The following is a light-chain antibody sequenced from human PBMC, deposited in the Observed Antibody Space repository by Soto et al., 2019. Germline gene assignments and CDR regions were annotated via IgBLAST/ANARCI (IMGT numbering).Light chain of an antibody. CDR2: EGS. Sequence: QSALTQPASVSGSPGQSITISCTGTSSDVGSYNLVSWYQQHPGKAPKLMIYEGSKRPSGVSTRFSGSKSGHTASLTISGLQAEDEGDYYCCSYAGSSTFAVFGGGTELTVL. CDR3: CSYAGSSTFAV. CDR1: SSDVGSYNL. V-gene: IGLV2-23*03. J-gene: IGLJ2*01.